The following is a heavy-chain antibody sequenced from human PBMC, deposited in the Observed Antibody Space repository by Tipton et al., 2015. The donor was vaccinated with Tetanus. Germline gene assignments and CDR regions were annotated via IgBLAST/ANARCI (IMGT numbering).Heavy chain of an antibody. CDR2: INYSGTT. D-gene: IGHD6-19*01. J-gene: IGHJ4*02. CDR3: ARPIKQWLVPVDS. CDR1: GGLITTGGYS. V-gene: IGHV4-31*03. Sequence: TLSPTCTVSGGLITTGGYSWGWIRQPPGKGLEWIGEINYSGTTNYNPSLKSRVTIAVDTFKRQFSMTLTSATAADTAVYYCARPIKQWLVPVDSWGQGTLVTVSS.